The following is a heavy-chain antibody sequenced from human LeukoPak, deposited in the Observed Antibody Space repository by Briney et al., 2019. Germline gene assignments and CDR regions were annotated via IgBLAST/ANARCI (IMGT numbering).Heavy chain of an antibody. J-gene: IGHJ5*02. V-gene: IGHV4-59*01. CDR3: ARALYCSSTSCYTEQNWFDP. D-gene: IGHD2-2*02. CDR1: GGSISSYY. Sequence: SETLSLTCTVSGGSISSYYWSWIRQPPGKGLEWIGYIYYSGSTNYNPSLKSRVTISVDTSKNQFSLKLSSGTAADPAVYYCARALYCSSTSCYTEQNWFDPWGQGTLVPVSS. CDR2: IYYSGST.